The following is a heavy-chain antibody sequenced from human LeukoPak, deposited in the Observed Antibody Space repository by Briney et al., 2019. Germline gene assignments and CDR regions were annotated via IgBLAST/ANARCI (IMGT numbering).Heavy chain of an antibody. CDR1: GDSVSSNSAA. Sequence: SQTLSPTCAISGDSVSSNSAAWNWIRQSPSRGLEWLGRTYYRSKWYNDYAVSVKSRITINPDTSKNQFSLQLNSVTPEDTAVYYCARGLYSSGYYPLDYWGQGTLVTVSS. J-gene: IGHJ4*02. V-gene: IGHV6-1*01. CDR3: ARGLYSSGYYPLDY. D-gene: IGHD3-22*01. CDR2: TYYRSKWYN.